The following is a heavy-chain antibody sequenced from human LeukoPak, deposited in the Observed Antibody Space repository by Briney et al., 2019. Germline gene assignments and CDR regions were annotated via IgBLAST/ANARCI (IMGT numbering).Heavy chain of an antibody. V-gene: IGHV4-59*01. CDR2: IYYSGST. J-gene: IGHJ4*02. CDR1: GGSISSYY. Sequence: SETLSLTCTVSGGSISSYYWSWIRQPPGKGLEWIGYIYYSGSTNYNPSLKSRVAISVDTSKNQFSLKLSSVTAADTAVYYCARRHSGSHHYWGQGTLVTVSS. D-gene: IGHD1-26*01. CDR3: ARRHSGSHHY.